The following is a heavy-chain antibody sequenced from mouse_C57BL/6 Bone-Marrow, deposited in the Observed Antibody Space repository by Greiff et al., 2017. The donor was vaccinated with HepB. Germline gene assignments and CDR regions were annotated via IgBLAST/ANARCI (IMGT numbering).Heavy chain of an antibody. Sequence: VQLQQSGAELARPGASVKLSCKASGYTFTSYGISWVKQRTGQGLEWIGEIYPRSGNTYYNEKFKGKATLTADKSSSTAYMELRSLTSEDSAVYFCARPFWYYGSSHWYFDVWGTGTTVTVSS. CDR1: GYTFTSYG. V-gene: IGHV1-81*01. J-gene: IGHJ1*03. CDR2: IYPRSGNT. D-gene: IGHD1-1*01. CDR3: ARPFWYYGSSHWYFDV.